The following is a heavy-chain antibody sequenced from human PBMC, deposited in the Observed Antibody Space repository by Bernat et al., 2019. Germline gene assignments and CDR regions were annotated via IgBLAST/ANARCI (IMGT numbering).Heavy chain of an antibody. CDR3: AREWNYDSSGYGLGDGMDV. V-gene: IGHV3-48*03. J-gene: IGHJ6*02. CDR2: ISSTANTI. D-gene: IGHD3-22*01. Sequence: EVQLLESGGGLVQPGGSLRPSCAASGFSFSDYEMNWVRQAPGKGLEWVSYISSTANTIYYADSVKGRFTISRDNTKNTLYLQMNSLRDEDTAVYYCAREWNYDSSGYGLGDGMDVWGQGTTVTVSS. CDR1: GFSFSDYE.